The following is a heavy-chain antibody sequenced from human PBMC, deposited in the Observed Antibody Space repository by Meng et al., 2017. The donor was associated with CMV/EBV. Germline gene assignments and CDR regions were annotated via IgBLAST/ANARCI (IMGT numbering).Heavy chain of an antibody. CDR2: ISWNSGSI. CDR1: GFTFDDYA. Sequence: GGSLRLSCAASGFTFDDYAMHWVRQAPGKGLEWVSGISWNSGSIGYADSVKGRFTISRDNVKNTLYLQMNSLRAEDTAVYYCAREKGWGADTTSFDYWGQGTLVTVSS. V-gene: IGHV3-9*01. J-gene: IGHJ4*02. D-gene: IGHD6-19*01. CDR3: AREKGWGADTTSFDY.